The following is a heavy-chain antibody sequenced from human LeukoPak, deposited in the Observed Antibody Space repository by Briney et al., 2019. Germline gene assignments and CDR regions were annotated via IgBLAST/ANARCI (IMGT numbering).Heavy chain of an antibody. D-gene: IGHD2-21*01. Sequence: SETLSLTCTVSGVSMSAYQWSWVRQSPEKGLEWIGCINTKGETSYNPSLKSRVTTSVDTSKSQFPLRLTSVTAADTAVYYCATSNDAKIAPFDHWGQGAPVTVSS. CDR3: ATSNDAKIAPFDH. CDR2: INTKGET. CDR1: GVSMSAYQ. J-gene: IGHJ4*02. V-gene: IGHV4-4*09.